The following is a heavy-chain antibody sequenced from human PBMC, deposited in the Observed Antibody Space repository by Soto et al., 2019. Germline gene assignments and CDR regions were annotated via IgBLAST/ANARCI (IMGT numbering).Heavy chain of an antibody. V-gene: IGHV3-23*01. CDR2: ITNSVYDT. CDR1: EFTFRSYA. D-gene: IGHD1-26*01. CDR3: VKGSTTSRPYYFDN. J-gene: IGHJ4*02. Sequence: EVQLLESGGDLVQPGGSLRLSCAASEFTFRSYAMSWVRQSPGQGLEWVSAITNSVYDTYHADSVKGRFTISRDNTKNTLYLQMNSLKAEDTAVYYCVKGSTTSRPYYFDNWGQGTLVTVST.